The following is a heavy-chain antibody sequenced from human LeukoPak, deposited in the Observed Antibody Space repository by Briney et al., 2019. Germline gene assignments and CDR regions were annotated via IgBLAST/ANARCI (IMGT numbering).Heavy chain of an antibody. CDR3: AREYMDQGQPGQKDAFDI. CDR1: GFTFSAYW. CDR2: VRGDGSYP. Sequence: PGGSLRLSCAASGFTFSAYWMHWVRQAPGKGLVWVSRVRGDGSYPSYADSVKDRFTISRDNAKNMLYLQMNSLRAEDTAVYYCAREYMDQGQPGQKDAFDIWGLGTMVTVSS. D-gene: IGHD3-10*01. V-gene: IGHV3-74*01. J-gene: IGHJ3*02.